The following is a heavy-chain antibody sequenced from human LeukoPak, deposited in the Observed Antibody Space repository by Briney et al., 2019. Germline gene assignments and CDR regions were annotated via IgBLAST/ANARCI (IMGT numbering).Heavy chain of an antibody. V-gene: IGHV3-13*04. CDR3: ARVARKYTSGWYHFDY. D-gene: IGHD6-19*01. J-gene: IGHJ4*02. CDR1: GFTFSSYD. CDR2: IGTAGDT. Sequence: GGSLRLSCAASGFTFSSYDMHWVRQTTGKGLEWVSAIGTAGDTYYTASVKGRFTISRENAKNSLSLQMNSLRAGDTAVYYCARVARKYTSGWYHFDYWGQGTVVTVSS.